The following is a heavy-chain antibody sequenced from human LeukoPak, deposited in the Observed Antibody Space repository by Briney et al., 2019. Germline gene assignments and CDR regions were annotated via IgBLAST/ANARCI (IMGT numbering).Heavy chain of an antibody. Sequence: GGSLRLSCAASGFTFSSFTMNWVRQAPGKGLEWVSSISSSSTYKDYIDSVKGRFTISRDNANNSLYLQINSLRVEDTAVYYCASSFRVSPDHWGQGALVIVSS. CDR3: ASSFRVSPDH. D-gene: IGHD2/OR15-2a*01. CDR1: GFTFSSFT. J-gene: IGHJ4*02. V-gene: IGHV3-21*01. CDR2: ISSSSTYK.